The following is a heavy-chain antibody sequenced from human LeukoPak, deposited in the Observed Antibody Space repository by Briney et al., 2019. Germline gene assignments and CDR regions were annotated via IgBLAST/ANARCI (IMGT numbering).Heavy chain of an antibody. CDR3: ARGNWNYPFDY. V-gene: IGHV3-53*01. Sequence: PGGSLRLPCAASGFTVSSNYMSWVRQAPGKGLEWVSVIYSGGSTYYADSVKGRFTISRDISKNTLYLQMNSLSAEDTAVYYCARGNWNYPFDYWGQGTLVTVSS. D-gene: IGHD1-7*01. CDR1: GFTVSSNY. CDR2: IYSGGST. J-gene: IGHJ4*02.